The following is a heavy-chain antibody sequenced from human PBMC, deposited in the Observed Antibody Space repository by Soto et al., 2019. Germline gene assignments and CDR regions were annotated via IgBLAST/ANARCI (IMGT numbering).Heavy chain of an antibody. V-gene: IGHV1-46*01. Sequence: QVQLVQSGAEVKKPGASMKVSCKSFGDTFSSKYIHWVRQAPGQGLEWVGLINPSRATTTISQKFQGRVTLTSDTYTRTVYMELSRLRSDDTAIYFCVGGADLEGRYNWFDPWGQGTLVTVSS. J-gene: IGHJ5*02. CDR3: VGGADLEGRYNWFDP. D-gene: IGHD3-3*01. CDR2: INPSRATT. CDR1: GDTFSSKY.